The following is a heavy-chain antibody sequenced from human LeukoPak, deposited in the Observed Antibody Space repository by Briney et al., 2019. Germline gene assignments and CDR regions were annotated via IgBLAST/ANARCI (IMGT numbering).Heavy chain of an antibody. J-gene: IGHJ4*02. D-gene: IGHD3-10*01. CDR1: GFTFSNYA. CDR2: ISESGDKT. V-gene: IGHV3-23*01. Sequence: GGSLRLSCAASGFTFSNYALNWVRQAPGKGLEWVSAISESGDKTHYADSVKGRFTISRDNSKNTLYLQMNSLRAEDTAVYYCEKVEYYGSGSYLWGQGTLVTVSS. CDR3: EKVEYYGSGSYL.